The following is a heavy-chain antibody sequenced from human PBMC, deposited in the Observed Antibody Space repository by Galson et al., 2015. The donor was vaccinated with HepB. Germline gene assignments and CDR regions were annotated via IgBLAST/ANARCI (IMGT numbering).Heavy chain of an antibody. D-gene: IGHD6-19*01. J-gene: IGHJ6*02. CDR1: GYSISSGYY. CDR2: IYHSGST. Sequence: ETLSLTCTVSGYSISSGYYWGWIRQPPGKGLEWIGSIYHSGSTYYNPSLKSRVTISVDTSKNQFSLKLSSVTAADTAVYYCARAVKWLDQSSYYYYGMDVWGQGTTVTVSS. CDR3: ARAVKWLDQSSYYYYGMDV. V-gene: IGHV4-38-2*02.